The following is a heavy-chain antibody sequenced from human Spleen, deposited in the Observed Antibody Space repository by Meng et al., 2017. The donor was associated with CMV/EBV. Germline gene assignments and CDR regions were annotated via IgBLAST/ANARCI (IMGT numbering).Heavy chain of an antibody. CDR3: AREQRGGGWFDP. V-gene: IGHV4-61*01. D-gene: IGHD4-23*01. CDR1: GGSVSTGSYY. CDR2: IYYSGST. Sequence: CTGSGGSVSTGSYYWSWIRQPPGKGLEWIGYIYYSGSTNYNPSLKTRVTMSLDTSKSQFSLKLSSVTAADTAFYYCAREQRGGGWFDPWGQGTLVTVSS. J-gene: IGHJ5*02.